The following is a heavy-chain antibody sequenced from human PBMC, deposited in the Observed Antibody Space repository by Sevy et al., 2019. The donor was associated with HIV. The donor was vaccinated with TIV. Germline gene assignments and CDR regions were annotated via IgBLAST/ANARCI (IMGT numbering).Heavy chain of an antibody. D-gene: IGHD1-26*01. J-gene: IGHJ6*02. CDR3: ARVIKIVGATYVIYYYYGMDV. V-gene: IGHV1-18*01. CDR1: GYTFTSYG. Sequence: ASVKVSCKASGYTFTSYGISWVRQAPGQGLEWMGWISAYNGNTNYAQKLQGRVTMTTDTSTGTAYMELRSLRSDETAVYYCARVIKIVGATYVIYYYYGMDVWGQGTTVTVSS. CDR2: ISAYNGNT.